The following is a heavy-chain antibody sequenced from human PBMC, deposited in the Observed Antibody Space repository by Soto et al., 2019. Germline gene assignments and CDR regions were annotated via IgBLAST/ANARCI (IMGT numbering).Heavy chain of an antibody. CDR2: IYWNDEK. J-gene: IGHJ4*02. CDR3: TRRRAGLNGV. V-gene: IGHV2-5*01. CDR1: GFSLSTTAVG. D-gene: IGHD2-8*01. Sequence: SGPTLVNPTQTLTLTCTFSGFSLSTTAVGVGWVRQPPGKALEWLALIYWNDEKRYSPSLKNRLSITKDTSKTRVVLTMTNMDPLDTATYYCTRRRAGLNGVWGQGILVTVSS.